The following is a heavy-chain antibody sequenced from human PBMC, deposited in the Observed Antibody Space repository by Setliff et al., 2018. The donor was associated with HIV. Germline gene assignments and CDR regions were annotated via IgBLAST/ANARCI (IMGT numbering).Heavy chain of an antibody. CDR2: ISPDGSST. J-gene: IGHJ5*02. V-gene: IGHV3-74*03. D-gene: IGHD3-3*02. CDR3: VRVATFFSTGPHFDP. CDR1: GFSFSSNW. Sequence: GGSLRLSCAGSGFSFSSNWIHWVRQTAGKGLLWVSRISPDGSSTMYADSVKGRFTISRDNAKNTVYLQMNSLRAEDTGVYYCVRVATFFSTGPHFDPWGQGTLVTVSS.